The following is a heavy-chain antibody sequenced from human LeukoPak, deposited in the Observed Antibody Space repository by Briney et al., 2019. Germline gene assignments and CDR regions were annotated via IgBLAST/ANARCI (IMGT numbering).Heavy chain of an antibody. V-gene: IGHV4-38-2*01. CDR3: ARVRLAVAGQNWFDP. D-gene: IGHD6-19*01. CDR2: IYHSGST. CDR1: GGSFSGYY. Sequence: PSETLSLTCAVYGGSFSGYYWGWIRQPPGKGLEWIGSIYHSGSTYYNPSLKSRVTISVDTSKNQFSLKLSSVTAADTAVYYCARVRLAVAGQNWFDPWGQGTLVTVSS. J-gene: IGHJ5*02.